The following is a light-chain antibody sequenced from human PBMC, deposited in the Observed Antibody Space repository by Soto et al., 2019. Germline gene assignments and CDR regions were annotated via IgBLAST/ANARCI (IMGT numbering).Light chain of an antibody. CDR1: NSDIGSNS. CDR2: EGS. J-gene: IGLJ2*01. V-gene: IGLV2-23*01. Sequence: QSVLTQPPSASGTPGQRVNISCSGSNSDIGSNSVYWYQKLPGMAPKLMIYEGSKRPSGVSNRFSGSKSGNTASLTISGLQAEDEAAYYCSSYADSDTVVFGEGTKLTVL. CDR3: SSYADSDTVV.